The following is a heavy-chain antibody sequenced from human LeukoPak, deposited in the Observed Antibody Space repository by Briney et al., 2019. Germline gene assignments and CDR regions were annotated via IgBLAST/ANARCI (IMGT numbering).Heavy chain of an antibody. V-gene: IGHV3-74*01. Sequence: PGGSLRLSCAASEFAFSRYWMHWVRQAPGKGLVWISRINSDGSSTSYADSVKGRFTISRDNAKNTLYLQMNSLRVEDTAVYYCARGFFGSYDYWGQGTLVTVSS. J-gene: IGHJ4*02. CDR1: EFAFSRYW. D-gene: IGHD1-26*01. CDR2: INSDGSST. CDR3: ARGFFGSYDY.